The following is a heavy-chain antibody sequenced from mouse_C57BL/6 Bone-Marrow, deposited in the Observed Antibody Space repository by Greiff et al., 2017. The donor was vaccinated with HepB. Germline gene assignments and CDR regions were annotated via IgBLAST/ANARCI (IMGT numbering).Heavy chain of an antibody. CDR3: ARGWVCYYGSMYAMDY. CDR1: GYTFTSYG. D-gene: IGHD1-1*01. J-gene: IGHJ4*01. Sequence: EVQLKESGAELVRPGSSVKMSCKTSGYTFTSYGINWVKQRPGQGLEWIGYIYIGNGYTEYNEKFKGKATLTSDTSSSTAYMQLSSLTSEDSASYFCARGWVCYYGSMYAMDYWGQGTSVTVSA. V-gene: IGHV1-58*01. CDR2: IYIGNGYT.